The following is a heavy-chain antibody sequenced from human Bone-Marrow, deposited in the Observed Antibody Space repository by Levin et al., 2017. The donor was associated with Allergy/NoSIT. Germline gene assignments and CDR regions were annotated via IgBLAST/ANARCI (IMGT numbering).Heavy chain of an antibody. Sequence: LSLTCAASGFTFSDYYMSWIRQAPGKGLEWVSYISSTGSAIYYADSVKGRFTISRDNAKNSLYLQMNSLRAEDTAVYYCTSGVAEYYGMDVWGQGTTVTVSS. CDR3: TSGVAEYYGMDV. V-gene: IGHV3-11*01. CDR1: GFTFSDYY. J-gene: IGHJ6*02. CDR2: ISSTGSAI. D-gene: IGHD2-8*01.